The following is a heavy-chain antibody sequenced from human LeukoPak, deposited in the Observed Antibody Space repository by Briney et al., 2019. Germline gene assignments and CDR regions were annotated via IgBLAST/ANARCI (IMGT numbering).Heavy chain of an antibody. D-gene: IGHD6-13*01. J-gene: IGHJ3*02. CDR3: AKDLARSWYEDAFII. Sequence: GGSLRLSCAASGFTFDDYAMHWVRQAPGKGLEWVSGINWKGGDTGYADSVKGRFTISRDNGKNSLYLQMSSLRTEDTALYFCAKDLARSWYEDAFIIWAHGTMVTVPS. V-gene: IGHV3-9*01. CDR1: GFTFDDYA. CDR2: INWKGGDT.